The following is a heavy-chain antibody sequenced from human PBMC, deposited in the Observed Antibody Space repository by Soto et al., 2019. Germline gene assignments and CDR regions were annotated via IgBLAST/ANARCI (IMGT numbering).Heavy chain of an antibody. CDR2: ISGSGGST. J-gene: IGHJ4*02. Sequence: EVQLLESGGGLVQPGGSLRLSCAASGFTFSSYAMTWVRQAPGKGLEWVSAISGSGGSTYYAGSVKGRFTISRDNSKNTLYLQMNSLRAEDTAVYYCAQEGIDSAYVPTGTDYWGQGTLVTVSS. V-gene: IGHV3-23*01. CDR1: GFTFSSYA. D-gene: IGHD5-12*01. CDR3: AQEGIDSAYVPTGTDY.